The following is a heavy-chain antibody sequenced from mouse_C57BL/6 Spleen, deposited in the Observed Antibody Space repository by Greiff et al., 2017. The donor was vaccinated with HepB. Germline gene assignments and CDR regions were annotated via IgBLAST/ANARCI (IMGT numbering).Heavy chain of an antibody. D-gene: IGHD6-1*01. CDR3: ARGLLADY. CDR2: INYDGSST. CDR1: GFTFSDYY. V-gene: IGHV5-16*01. Sequence: EVKVVESEGGLVQPGSSMKLSCTASGFTFSDYYMAWVRQVPEKGLEWVANINYDGSSTYYLDSLKSRFIISRDNAKNILYLQMSSLKSEDTATYYCARGLLADYWGQGTSVTVSS. J-gene: IGHJ4*01.